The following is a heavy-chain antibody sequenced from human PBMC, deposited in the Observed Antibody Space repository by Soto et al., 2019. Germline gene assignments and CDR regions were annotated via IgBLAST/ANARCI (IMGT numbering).Heavy chain of an antibody. D-gene: IGHD2-8*02. CDR1: GFTFRSYV. V-gene: IGHV3-23*01. CDR2: IRAGGDIT. CDR3: AKDSTGHDS. Sequence: EVHLLESGGGLVQPGGSLRLSCAASGFTFRSYVMSWVRQAPGKGLEWVSAIRAGGDITYYADSVKGRFTISRDNSYNTLYLQMNSLRAEDTAVYYCAKDSTGHDSWGQGTLVTVSS. J-gene: IGHJ4*02.